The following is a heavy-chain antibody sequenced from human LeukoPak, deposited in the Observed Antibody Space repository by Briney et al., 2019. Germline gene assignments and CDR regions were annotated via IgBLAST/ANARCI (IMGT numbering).Heavy chain of an antibody. Sequence: SETLSLTCTVSGDSISHYYWSWIRQPPGKGLEWLGYIFYSGSTNYNPSLMSRVFISIDTSKNQFSLRLSSVTAADTAVYYCARSYYYGSGNVYFDYWGQGTLVTVSS. V-gene: IGHV4-59*08. J-gene: IGHJ4*02. CDR2: IFYSGST. D-gene: IGHD3-10*01. CDR1: GDSISHYY. CDR3: ARSYYYGSGNVYFDY.